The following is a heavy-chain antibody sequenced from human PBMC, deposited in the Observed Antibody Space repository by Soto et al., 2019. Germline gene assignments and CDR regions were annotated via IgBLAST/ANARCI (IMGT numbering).Heavy chain of an antibody. Sequence: QVQLVHSGPEVKKPGASVQVSCRASGYTFSIYDISWVRQAPGQGLEWMGWITPHNNNTKYAQKFQGRVTMTTETSTNTAYMELRSLRSDDTAVYYCARGLGPGAMAGIEYFQHWGQGTLVTVSS. CDR3: ARGLGPGAMAGIEYFQH. CDR1: GYTFSIYD. J-gene: IGHJ1*01. V-gene: IGHV1-18*01. D-gene: IGHD6-19*01. CDR2: ITPHNNNT.